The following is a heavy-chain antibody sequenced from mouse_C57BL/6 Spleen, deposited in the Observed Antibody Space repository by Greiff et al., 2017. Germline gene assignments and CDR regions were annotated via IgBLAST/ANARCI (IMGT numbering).Heavy chain of an antibody. D-gene: IGHD1-2*01. CDR1: GFTFSSYG. J-gene: IGHJ1*03. V-gene: IGHV5-6*01. CDR2: ISSGGSYT. Sequence: EVKLVESGGDLVKPGGSLKLSCAASGFTFSSYGMSWVRQTPDKRLEWVATISSGGSYTYYPDSVKGRVTISRDNAKNTLYLQMRSLKSEDTAMYYCARQHGVTECYWYFGVWGTGATVTVAS. CDR3: ARQHGVTECYWYFGV.